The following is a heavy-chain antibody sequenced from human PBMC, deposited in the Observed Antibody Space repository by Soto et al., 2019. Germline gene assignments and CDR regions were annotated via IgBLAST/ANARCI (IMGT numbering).Heavy chain of an antibody. CDR3: ARWGAIQLWAFYYYGMDV. V-gene: IGHV4-34*01. D-gene: IGHD5-18*01. CDR2: INHSGST. J-gene: IGHJ6*02. CDR1: GGSFSGYY. Sequence: QVQLQQWGAGLLKPSETLSLTCAVYGGSFSGYYWSWIRQPPGKGLEWIGEINHSGSTNYNPSLKSRVTISVDTSKNQFSLKLSSVTAADTAVYYCARWGAIQLWAFYYYGMDVWGQGTTVTVSS.